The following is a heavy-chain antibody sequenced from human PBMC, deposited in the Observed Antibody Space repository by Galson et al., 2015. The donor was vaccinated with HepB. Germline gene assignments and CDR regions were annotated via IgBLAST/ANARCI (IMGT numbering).Heavy chain of an antibody. CDR1: GGTFSSYA. CDR3: ARGGGRDFWSGYLLDY. CDR2: IIPILGIA. V-gene: IGHV1-69*04. J-gene: IGHJ4*02. D-gene: IGHD3-3*01. Sequence: SVKVSCKASGGTFSSYAISWVRQAPGQGLEWMGRIIPILGIANYAQKFQGRVTITADKSTSTAYMELSSLRSEDTAVYYCARGGGRDFWSGYLLDYCGQGTLVTVSS.